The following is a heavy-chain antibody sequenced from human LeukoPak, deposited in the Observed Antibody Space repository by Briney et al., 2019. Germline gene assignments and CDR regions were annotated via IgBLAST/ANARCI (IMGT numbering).Heavy chain of an antibody. J-gene: IGHJ6*02. CDR1: GFTFSRYG. V-gene: IGHV3-30*18. CDR2: ISYDGSNK. CDR3: AKDRDYDSSGNYYYYYGMDV. D-gene: IGHD3-22*01. Sequence: GGSLRLSCAASGFTFSRYGMHWVRQAPGKGLEWVAVISYDGSNKYYADSVKGRFTISRDNSKNTLYLQMNSLRAEDTAVYYCAKDRDYDSSGNYYYYYGMDVWGQGTTVTVSS.